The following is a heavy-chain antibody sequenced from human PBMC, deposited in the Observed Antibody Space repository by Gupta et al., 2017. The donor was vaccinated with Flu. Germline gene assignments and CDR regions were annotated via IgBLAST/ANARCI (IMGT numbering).Heavy chain of an antibody. CDR1: EFSFSNYG. CDR2: ISYDGTNQ. CDR3: ARAPGAVISPYYYYYMDV. J-gene: IGHJ6*03. D-gene: IGHD3-3*01. Sequence: QAQLVESGGGVAQPGGSLRLSCAASEFSFSNYGMHWVRQAPGKGLEWLAIISYDGTNQYYADSVRGRFTISRDNSKNTLYLQMNSLKGEDTAVYYCARAPGAVISPYYYYYMDVWGKWTTVTVSS. V-gene: IGHV3-30*03.